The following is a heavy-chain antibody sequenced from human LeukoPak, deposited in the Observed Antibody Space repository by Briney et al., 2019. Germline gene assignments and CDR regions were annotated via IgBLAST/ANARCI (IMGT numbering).Heavy chain of an antibody. CDR2: INHSGST. V-gene: IGHV4-34*01. CDR1: GGSFSGYY. J-gene: IGHJ3*02. CDR3: AKALVRIVVVPAAADDAFDI. D-gene: IGHD2-2*01. Sequence: SETLSLTCAVYGGSFSGYYWSWIRQPPGKGLEWIGEINHSGSTNYNPSLKSRVTISVDTSKNQFSLKLSSVTAADTAVYYCAKALVRIVVVPAAADDAFDIWGQGAMVTVSS.